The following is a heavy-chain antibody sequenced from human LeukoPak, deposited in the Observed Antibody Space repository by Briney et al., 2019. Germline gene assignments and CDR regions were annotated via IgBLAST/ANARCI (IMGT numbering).Heavy chain of an antibody. CDR2: ISAYNGNT. D-gene: IGHD6-6*01. CDR1: GYTFTGNY. Sequence: ASVKVSCKASGYTFTGNYIHWVRQATGQGLEWMGWISAYNGNTNYAQKLQGRVTMTTDTSTSTAYMELRSLRSDDTAVYYCARVVVTLEYSSSSDFDYWGQGTLVTVSS. J-gene: IGHJ4*02. V-gene: IGHV1-18*04. CDR3: ARVVVTLEYSSSSDFDY.